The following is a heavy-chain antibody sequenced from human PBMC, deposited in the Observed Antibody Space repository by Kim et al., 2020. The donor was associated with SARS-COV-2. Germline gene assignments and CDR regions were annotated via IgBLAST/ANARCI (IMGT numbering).Heavy chain of an antibody. CDR2: ISGSGERT. D-gene: IGHD2-21*02. Sequence: GGSLRLSCVVSGIIFRNYAMSWVRQAPGKGLEWVSGISGSGERTYYADFVEGRFTISRDNSKNTLYLHLNRLRGEDTAIYFCADAGFGDCGDHWGQGARVTVSS. J-gene: IGHJ4*02. V-gene: IGHV3-23*01. CDR1: GIIFRNYA. CDR3: ADAGFGDCGDH.